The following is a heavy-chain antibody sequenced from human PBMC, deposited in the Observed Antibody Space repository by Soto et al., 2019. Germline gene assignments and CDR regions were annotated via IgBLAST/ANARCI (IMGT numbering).Heavy chain of an antibody. D-gene: IGHD6-19*01. Sequence: LRLSCAASGFTFNIYSMNWVRQAPGKGLEWVSYISSSSSTIYYANSVKGRFTISRDNSKNTVYLQMGSLRAEDMAVYYCARDSSGWVEYWGQGTLVTVSS. J-gene: IGHJ4*02. CDR1: GFTFNIYS. CDR2: ISSSSSTI. CDR3: ARDSSGWVEY. V-gene: IGHV3-48*01.